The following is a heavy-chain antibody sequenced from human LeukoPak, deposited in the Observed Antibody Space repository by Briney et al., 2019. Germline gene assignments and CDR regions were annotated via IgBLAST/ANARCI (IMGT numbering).Heavy chain of an antibody. CDR1: GFTFSRSA. Sequence: GGSLRLSCAASGFTFSRSAMSWVCQAPGKGLECVSLISGSGGTTYYADSVKGRFTISRDNSKNTLFLQMNSLRAEDTAVYYCAKGLSSSSPLDYWGQGTLVTVSS. CDR3: AKGLSSSSPLDY. D-gene: IGHD6-6*01. CDR2: ISGSGGTT. J-gene: IGHJ4*02. V-gene: IGHV3-23*01.